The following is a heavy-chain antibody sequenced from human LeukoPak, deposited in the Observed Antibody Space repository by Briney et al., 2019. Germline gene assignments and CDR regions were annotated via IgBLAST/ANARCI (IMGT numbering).Heavy chain of an antibody. V-gene: IGHV3-23*01. CDR1: GFTFSSYA. CDR3: ARAIAAAGIGYYGMDV. J-gene: IGHJ6*02. Sequence: GGSLRLSCAASGFTFSSYAMSLVRQAPGKGLELVSAISGSGSSTYYADSVKGRFTISRDNAKNSLYLQMNSLRAEDTAVYYCARAIAAAGIGYYGMDVWGQGTTVTVSS. D-gene: IGHD6-13*01. CDR2: ISGSGSST.